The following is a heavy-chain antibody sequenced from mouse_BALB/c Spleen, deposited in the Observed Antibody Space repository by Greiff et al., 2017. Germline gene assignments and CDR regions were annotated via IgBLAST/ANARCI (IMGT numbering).Heavy chain of an antibody. Sequence: VKLVESGPGLVAPSQSLSITCTVSGFSLTSYGVHWVRQPPGKGLEWLGVIWAGGSTNYNSALMSRLSISKDNSKSQVFLKMNSLQTDDTAMYYCARDHRLFYAMDYWGQGTSVTVSA. CDR1: GFSLTSYG. D-gene: IGHD1-2*01. CDR3: ARDHRLFYAMDY. J-gene: IGHJ4*01. V-gene: IGHV2-9*02. CDR2: IWAGGST.